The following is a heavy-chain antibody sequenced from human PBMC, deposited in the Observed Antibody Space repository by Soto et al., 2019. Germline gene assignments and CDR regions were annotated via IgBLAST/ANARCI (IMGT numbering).Heavy chain of an antibody. CDR2: ISSSSSYI. V-gene: IGHV3-21*01. J-gene: IGHJ6*03. D-gene: IGHD1-26*01. CDR3: ARDHELSRGPAGVDV. CDR1: GFTFSSYS. Sequence: GGSLRLSCAASGFTFSSYSMNWVRQAPGKGLEWVSSISSSSSYIYYADSVKGRLTISRDNAKNSLYLQMNSLRAEDTAVYYCARDHELSRGPAGVDVWGKGTTVTVSS.